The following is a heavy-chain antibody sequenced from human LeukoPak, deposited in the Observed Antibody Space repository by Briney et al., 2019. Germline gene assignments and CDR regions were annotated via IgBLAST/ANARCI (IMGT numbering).Heavy chain of an antibody. J-gene: IGHJ4*02. V-gene: IGHV3-74*01. Sequence: PGGSLRLSCAVSGFTFSSYCMHWVRQAPGKGLVWVSRINSDGSSTIYADSVQGLFTIARDNAKNTLYLQMNSLRAEDTAVYFCTRGTGRYYRLGYWGQGTLVTVSS. CDR3: TRGTGRYYRLGY. CDR1: GFTFSSYC. CDR2: INSDGSST. D-gene: IGHD3-10*01.